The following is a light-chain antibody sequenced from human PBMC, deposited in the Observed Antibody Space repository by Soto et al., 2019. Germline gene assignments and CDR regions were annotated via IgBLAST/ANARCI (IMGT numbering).Light chain of an antibody. Sequence: DIVMTQSPDSLALSLGDRSTMNCKCSLSVLYKSNNKNHLAWYQQKPGQPPQLIIYWASTRESGVPERFSGGGSGTDFTLTISSLEAEDVAFYWCQQYFDVPFTFGGGTKVDIK. V-gene: IGKV4-1*01. J-gene: IGKJ4*01. CDR1: LSVLYKSNNKNH. CDR2: WAS. CDR3: QQYFDVPFT.